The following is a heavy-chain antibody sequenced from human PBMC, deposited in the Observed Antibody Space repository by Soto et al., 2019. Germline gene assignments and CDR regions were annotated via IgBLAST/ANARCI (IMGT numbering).Heavy chain of an antibody. J-gene: IGHJ5*02. D-gene: IGHD3-3*01. V-gene: IGHV4-59*08. CDR2: IYYSGST. Sequence: ASETLSLTCTVSGGSISSYYWSWIRQPPGKGLEWIGYIYYSGSTNYNPSLKSRVTISVDTSKNQFSLKLSSVTAADTAVYYCARHSLYDFWSGYYTGGDWFDPWGQGTLVTVSS. CDR1: GGSISSYY. CDR3: ARHSLYDFWSGYYTGGDWFDP.